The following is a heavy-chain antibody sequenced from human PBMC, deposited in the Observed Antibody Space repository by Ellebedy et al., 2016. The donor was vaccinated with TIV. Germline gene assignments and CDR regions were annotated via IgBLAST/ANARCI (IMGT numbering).Heavy chain of an antibody. V-gene: IGHV4-61*08. J-gene: IGHJ4*02. CDR2: KYISGTS. CDR1: GGSVSSAGFQ. Sequence: SETLSLXXSVSGGSVSSAGFQWSWIRQPPGKGLEWIGLKYISGTSTYDPSLNSRATISVDTSKNQFSLKLSSVTAADTAVYHCVRRLGARPPSDWGQGTLVTVSS. D-gene: IGHD1-26*01. CDR3: VRRLGARPPSD.